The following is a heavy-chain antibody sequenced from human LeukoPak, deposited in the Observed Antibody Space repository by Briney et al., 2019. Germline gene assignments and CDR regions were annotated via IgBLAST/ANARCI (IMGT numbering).Heavy chain of an antibody. CDR1: GFTFSSYA. V-gene: IGHV3-30-3*01. CDR3: ARVGRRDNDFWSGYYKASKRYGMDV. Sequence: GGSLRLSCAASGFTFSSYAMHWVRQAPGKGLEWVAVISYDGGNKYYADSVKGRFTISRDNSKNTLYLQMNSLRAEDTAVYYCARVGRRDNDFWSGYYKASKRYGMDVWGQGTTVTVSS. CDR2: ISYDGGNK. J-gene: IGHJ6*02. D-gene: IGHD3-3*01.